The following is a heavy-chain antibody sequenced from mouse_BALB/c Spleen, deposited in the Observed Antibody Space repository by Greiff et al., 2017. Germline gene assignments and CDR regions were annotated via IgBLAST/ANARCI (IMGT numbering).Heavy chain of an antibody. CDR1: GFTFSDYY. D-gene: IGHD2-4*01. CDR2: ISDGGSYT. V-gene: IGHV5-4*02. CDR3: ARGSTMITTEDFDY. J-gene: IGHJ2*01. Sequence: EVMLVESGGGLVKPGGSLKLSCAASGFTFSDYYMYWVRQTPEKRLEWVATISDGGSYTYYPDSVKGRFTISRDNAKNNLYLQMSSLKSEDTAMYYCARGSTMITTEDFDYWGQGTTLTVSS.